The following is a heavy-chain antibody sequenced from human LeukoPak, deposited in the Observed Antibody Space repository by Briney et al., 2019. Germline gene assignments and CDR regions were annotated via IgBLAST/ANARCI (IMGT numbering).Heavy chain of an antibody. CDR2: ISGSGGST. V-gene: IGHV3-23*01. D-gene: IGHD4-17*01. J-gene: IGHJ4*02. CDR3: AKVMDVSEWAIYGDFDY. CDR1: GFTFNTYW. Sequence: HPGGSLRLSCAASGFTFNTYWMSWVRQAPGKGLEWVSAISGSGGSTYYADSVKGRFTISRDTSKNTLYLQMNSLRAEDTAVYYCAKVMDVSEWAIYGDFDYWGQGTLVTVSS.